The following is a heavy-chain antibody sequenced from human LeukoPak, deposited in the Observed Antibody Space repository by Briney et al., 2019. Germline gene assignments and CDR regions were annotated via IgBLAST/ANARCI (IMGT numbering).Heavy chain of an antibody. J-gene: IGHJ5*02. CDR1: SGSISSYY. Sequence: PSATLSLTCTVSSGSISSYYWSWIRQPPGKGLEWVGYIYYSGSTNYNPSLKSRVTISVDTSKNQFSLKLNSVTAADTAVYYCARGPGLNWFDPWGQGSLVTVSS. CDR3: ARGPGLNWFDP. V-gene: IGHV4-59*01. CDR2: IYYSGST.